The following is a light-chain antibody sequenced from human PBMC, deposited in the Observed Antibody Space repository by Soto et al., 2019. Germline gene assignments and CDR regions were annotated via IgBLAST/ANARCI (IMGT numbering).Light chain of an antibody. J-gene: IGLJ3*02. V-gene: IGLV6-57*02. CDR3: QSYDSNNQV. Sequence: NFMLTQPHSVSESPGRTVTISCTGSSGSIASHYVQWYQQRPGSAPTTVIYENNQRPSGVPGRFSASIDSSSNSASLTISGLNTEDEADYYCQSYDSNNQVFGGGTKVTVL. CDR1: SGSIASHY. CDR2: ENN.